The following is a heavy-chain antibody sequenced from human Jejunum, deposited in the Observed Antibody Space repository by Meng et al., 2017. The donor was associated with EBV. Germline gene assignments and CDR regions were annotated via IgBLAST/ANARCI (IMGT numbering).Heavy chain of an antibody. D-gene: IGHD3-16*02. Sequence: EVQLLGSGGGLVQPGGSLRLSCAASGFTFSNYAMNWVRQAPGKGLEWLSSISGMGSSTYQAESMKGRFTISRDNSKNTLYLQMNSLRAEDTAVYYCVRDSSFNVHWGQGTLVTVSS. J-gene: IGHJ4*02. V-gene: IGHV3-23*01. CDR1: GFTFSNYA. CDR2: ISGMGSST. CDR3: VRDSSFNVH.